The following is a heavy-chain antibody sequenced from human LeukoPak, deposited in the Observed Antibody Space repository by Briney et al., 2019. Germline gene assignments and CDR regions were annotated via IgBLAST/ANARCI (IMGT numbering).Heavy chain of an antibody. V-gene: IGHV4-39*01. D-gene: IGHD2-2*02. J-gene: IGHJ4*02. CDR3: ARQYTGIDY. CDR1: GGSIGSVSYY. Sequence: SETLSLTCTVSGGSIGSVSYYWGWIRQPPGKGLEWIESIYFSGSSFYNPSLQSRITISVDTSNNQFYLQLTSMTAADTAVYYCARQYTGIDYWGQGTLVTVSS. CDR2: IYFSGSS.